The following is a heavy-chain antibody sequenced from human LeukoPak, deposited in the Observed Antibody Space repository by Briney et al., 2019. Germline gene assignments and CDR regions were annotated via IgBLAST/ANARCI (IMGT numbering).Heavy chain of an antibody. CDR1: GYTLTELS. V-gene: IGHV1-24*01. Sequence: ASVKVSCKVSGYTLTELSMHWVRQAPGKALEWMGGFDPEDGETIYAQKFQGRVTMTEDTSTHTAYMELSSLRSEDTAVYYCATVPGYSSSWYLGYWGQGTLVTVSS. CDR3: ATVPGYSSSWYLGY. CDR2: FDPEDGET. J-gene: IGHJ4*02. D-gene: IGHD6-13*01.